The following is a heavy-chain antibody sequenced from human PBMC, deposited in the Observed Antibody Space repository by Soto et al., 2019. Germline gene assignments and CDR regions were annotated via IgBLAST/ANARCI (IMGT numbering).Heavy chain of an antibody. CDR1: GFTFRSYS. D-gene: IGHD6-13*01. Sequence: EMQLVESGGGLVQPGGSLRLSRAASGFTFRSYSMNWVRQAPGKGLEWVSYISISSRTIYYADSVKGRFTISRDDAKNSLYLQMNSLRDEDTSVYYCARDNGIAGSFDPWGQGTLVTVSS. V-gene: IGHV3-48*02. J-gene: IGHJ5*02. CDR2: ISISSRTI. CDR3: ARDNGIAGSFDP.